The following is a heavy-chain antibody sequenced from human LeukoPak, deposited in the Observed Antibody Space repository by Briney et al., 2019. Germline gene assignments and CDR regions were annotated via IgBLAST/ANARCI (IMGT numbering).Heavy chain of an antibody. J-gene: IGHJ6*02. V-gene: IGHV4-59*08. CDR2: IYYSGST. Sequence: SETLSLTCTVSGGSISSYYWSWHRQPPGTELEGMGDIYYSGSTNYNPSLQSRVTISVDTSKNQFSLKRSSVTAADTAVYYCARHGWYYDSNHYYYYGMDVWGQGTTVTVSS. CDR3: ARHGWYYDSNHYYYYGMDV. CDR1: GGSISSYY. D-gene: IGHD3-22*01.